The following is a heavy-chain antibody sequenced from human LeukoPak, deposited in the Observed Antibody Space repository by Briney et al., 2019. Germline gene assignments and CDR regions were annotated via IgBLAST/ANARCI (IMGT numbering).Heavy chain of an antibody. CDR2: ISGSGGST. V-gene: IGHV3-23*01. Sequence: GGSLRLSCAASGFTFSSYAMSWVRQAPGKGLEWVSAISGSGGSTYYADSVKGRFTISRDNSKNTLYLQMNSLRAEDTAVYYCAKGSLGIGYYYYYYMDVWGKGTTVTVSS. CDR1: GFTFSSYA. J-gene: IGHJ6*03. D-gene: IGHD1-14*01. CDR3: AKGSLGIGYYYYYYMDV.